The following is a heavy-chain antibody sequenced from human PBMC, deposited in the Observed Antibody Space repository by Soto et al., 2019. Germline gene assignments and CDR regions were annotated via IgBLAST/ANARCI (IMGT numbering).Heavy chain of an antibody. V-gene: IGHV1-2*02. D-gene: IGHD1-7*01. CDR2: INSKTGGT. CDR1: GYTFSGYY. J-gene: IGHJ4*02. Sequence: ASVKVSCKASGYTFSGYYMHWVRQAPGQGLEWMGWINSKTGGTNYAQKFQDRVTVTRDTSISSAYMELSRLRSDDTAVYYCARESVVTGTYHLDYWGQGTLVTVSS. CDR3: ARESVVTGTYHLDY.